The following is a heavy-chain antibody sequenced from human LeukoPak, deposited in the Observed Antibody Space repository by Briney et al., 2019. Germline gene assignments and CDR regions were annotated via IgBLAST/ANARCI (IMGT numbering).Heavy chain of an antibody. D-gene: IGHD6-19*01. CDR3: ARGPARVAGTNFDL. CDR2: IYPGDSDT. J-gene: IGHJ2*01. CDR1: GSIFTTYW. Sequence: GASLKISCKGSGSIFTTYWIGWVRQLPGKGLEWMGIIYPGDSDTRYSPSFQGQVTISADKSISTAYLQWSSLKASDTAMYYCARGPARVAGTNFDLWGRGTLVTVSS. V-gene: IGHV5-51*01.